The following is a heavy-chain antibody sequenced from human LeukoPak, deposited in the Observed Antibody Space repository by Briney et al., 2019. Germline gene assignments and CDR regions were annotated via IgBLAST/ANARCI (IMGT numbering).Heavy chain of an antibody. D-gene: IGHD2-2*01. CDR2: ISAYNGNT. Sequence: ASVKVSCKASGYTFTSYGISWVRQAPGQGLEWMGWISAYNGNTNYAQKLQGRVTMTTDTSTSTAYMELRSLRSDDTAVYYCARAYCSSTSCYRVSKFDPWGQGTLVTVSS. J-gene: IGHJ5*02. V-gene: IGHV1-18*01. CDR3: ARAYCSSTSCYRVSKFDP. CDR1: GYTFTSYG.